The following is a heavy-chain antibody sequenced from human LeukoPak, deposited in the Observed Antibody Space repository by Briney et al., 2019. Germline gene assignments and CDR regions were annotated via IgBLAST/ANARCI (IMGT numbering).Heavy chain of an antibody. CDR1: GGSISSGGYY. J-gene: IGHJ4*02. CDR3: ARGCRLRYFDWLLPTYYFDY. D-gene: IGHD3-9*01. V-gene: IGHV4-31*03. CDR2: IYYSGST. Sequence: PSETLSLTCTVSGGSISSGGYYWSWIRQHPGKGLEWIGYIYYSGSTYYNPSLKSRVTISVDTSKNQFPLKLSSVTAADTAVYYCARGCRLRYFDWLLPTYYFDYWGQGTLVTVSS.